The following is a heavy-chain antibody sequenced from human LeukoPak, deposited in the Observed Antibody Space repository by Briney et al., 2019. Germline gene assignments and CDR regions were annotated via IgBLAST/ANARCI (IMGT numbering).Heavy chain of an antibody. J-gene: IGHJ3*02. Sequence: ASVKVSCKASGYTFTDYAMNWVRQAPGQGLEWMGWMNPNSGNTGYAQKFQGRVTITRNTSISTAYMELSSLRSEDTAVYYCARDRVEMATITAFDIWGQGTMVTVSS. V-gene: IGHV1-8*01. CDR3: ARDRVEMATITAFDI. CDR2: MNPNSGNT. D-gene: IGHD5-24*01. CDR1: GYTFTDYA.